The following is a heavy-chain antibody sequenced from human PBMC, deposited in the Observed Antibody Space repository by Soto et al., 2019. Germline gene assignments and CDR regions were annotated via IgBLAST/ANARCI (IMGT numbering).Heavy chain of an antibody. Sequence: QVQLQESGSGLVKPSETLSLTCAVSGGSISSDYYSWSWIRQPPGKDLEWIGYIYHGGSTYYNPSLRSRVTLSVDTSTNHFSLRLTSVTAADTAVYSCVRLNRLRNDAFDIWGQGTLVAVSS. J-gene: IGHJ3*02. D-gene: IGHD3-16*01. CDR2: IYHGGST. CDR3: VRLNRLRNDAFDI. V-gene: IGHV4-30-2*01. CDR1: GGSISSDYYS.